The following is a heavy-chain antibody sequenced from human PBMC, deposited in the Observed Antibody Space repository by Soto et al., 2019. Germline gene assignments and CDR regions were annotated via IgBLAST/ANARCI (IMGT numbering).Heavy chain of an antibody. J-gene: IGHJ4*02. Sequence: PGGSLRLSCAASGFTFSSYGMHWVRQAPGKGLEWVAVISYDGSNKYYADSVKGRFTISRDNSKNTLYLQMNSLRAEDTAVYYCAKDVRAYRNIVATTADYWGQGTLVTVSS. CDR3: AKDVRAYRNIVATTADY. D-gene: IGHD5-12*01. CDR2: ISYDGSNK. CDR1: GFTFSSYG. V-gene: IGHV3-30*18.